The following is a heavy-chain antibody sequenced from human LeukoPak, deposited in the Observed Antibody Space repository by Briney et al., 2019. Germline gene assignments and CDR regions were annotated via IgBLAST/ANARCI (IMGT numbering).Heavy chain of an antibody. V-gene: IGHV3-30*04. CDR2: ISFDGSKK. CDR1: GFTSSSFA. Sequence: PGGSLRLSCAASGFTSSSFAMHWVRQAPGEGLEWVAVISFDGSKKQYVDSVKGRFSFSRDHSKNTLYLQMNSLRAEDTAVYYCARGSEWELLGGFDYWGQGTLVTVPS. CDR3: ARGSEWELLGGFDY. D-gene: IGHD1-26*01. J-gene: IGHJ4*02.